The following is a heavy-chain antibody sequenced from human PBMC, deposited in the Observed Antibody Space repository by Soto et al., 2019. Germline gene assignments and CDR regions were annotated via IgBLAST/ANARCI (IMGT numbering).Heavy chain of an antibody. V-gene: IGHV4-34*01. Sequence: PSETLSLTCAVYGGSFSGYYWSGIRQPPGKGLEWIGEINHSGSTNYNPSLKSRVTISVDTSKNQFSLKLSSVTAADTAVYYCASNGSYWFGAFDIWGQGTMVTVSS. CDR1: GGSFSGYY. D-gene: IGHD1-26*01. J-gene: IGHJ3*02. CDR3: ASNGSYWFGAFDI. CDR2: INHSGST.